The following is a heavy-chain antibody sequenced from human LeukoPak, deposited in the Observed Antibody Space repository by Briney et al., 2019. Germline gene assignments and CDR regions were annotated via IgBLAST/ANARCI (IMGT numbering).Heavy chain of an antibody. V-gene: IGHV4-34*01. CDR1: GGSFSGYY. J-gene: IGHJ4*02. CDR3: ARGGFYCGGDCYVDY. Sequence: PSETLSLTCAVYGGSFSGYYWSWIRQPPGKGLEWIGEINPSGRTNYNPSLKSRVTISVDTSKNQFSLKLSSVTAADTAVYYCARGGFYCGGDCYVDYWGQGTLVTVSS. D-gene: IGHD2-21*02. CDR2: INPSGRT.